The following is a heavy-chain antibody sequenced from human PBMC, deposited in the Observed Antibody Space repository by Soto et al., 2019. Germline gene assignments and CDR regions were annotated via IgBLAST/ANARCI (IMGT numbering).Heavy chain of an antibody. CDR1: GYSISSGYY. V-gene: IGHV4-38-2*02. D-gene: IGHD2-15*01. Sequence: PSETLSLTCAVSGYSISSGYYWGWIRQPPGKGLEWIGYIYYSGSTYYNPSLKSRVTISVDTSKNQFSLKLTSVTAADTAVYYCARDKYCSGGSCRKNWFDPWGQGTLVTVSS. CDR2: IYYSGST. CDR3: ARDKYCSGGSCRKNWFDP. J-gene: IGHJ5*02.